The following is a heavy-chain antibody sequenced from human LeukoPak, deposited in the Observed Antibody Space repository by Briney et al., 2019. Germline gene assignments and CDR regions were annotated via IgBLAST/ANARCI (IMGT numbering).Heavy chain of an antibody. CDR3: ARDDIVVVPAAMGHSYYGMDV. CDR1: GYTFTSYG. Sequence: ASVKVSCKASGYTFTSYGISWVRQAPGQGLEWMGWISAYNGNTNYAQKLQGRVTMTTDTSTSTAYMELRSLRSDDTAVYYCARDDIVVVPAAMGHSYYGMDVWGQGTTVTVSS. V-gene: IGHV1-18*01. D-gene: IGHD2-2*01. J-gene: IGHJ6*02. CDR2: ISAYNGNT.